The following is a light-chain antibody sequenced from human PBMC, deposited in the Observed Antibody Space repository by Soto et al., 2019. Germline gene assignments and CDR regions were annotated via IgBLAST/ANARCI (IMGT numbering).Light chain of an antibody. Sequence: DIQMTQSPSTLSASVGDRVIITCRASQSLGTWLAWYQQKPGTAPVLLIYDVSSLESGVPSRFSGSGSDTEFTLTISSLQPDDFATYYCQQYFSYPLTFRGGTRVEIK. CDR3: QQYFSYPLT. CDR1: QSLGTW. V-gene: IGKV1-5*01. CDR2: DVS. J-gene: IGKJ4*01.